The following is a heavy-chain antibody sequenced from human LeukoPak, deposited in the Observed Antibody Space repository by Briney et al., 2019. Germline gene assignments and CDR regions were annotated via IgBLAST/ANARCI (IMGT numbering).Heavy chain of an antibody. CDR3: ARDENWGPDY. D-gene: IGHD7-27*01. J-gene: IGHJ4*02. V-gene: IGHV1-2*02. Sequence: ASVTVSFTASVYTFTGHYMHWIRQAPGQALEWVGWIEPNSGGTHYAQNFQGRLTISRDTSISTAYMELSRLSSDDTAMYYCARDENWGPDYWGQGTLVTVSS. CDR2: IEPNSGGT. CDR1: VYTFTGHY.